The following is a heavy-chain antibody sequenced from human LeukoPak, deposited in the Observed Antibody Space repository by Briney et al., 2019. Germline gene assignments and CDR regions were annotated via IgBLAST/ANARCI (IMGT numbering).Heavy chain of an antibody. D-gene: IGHD6-13*01. CDR2: ISGSGGNT. Sequence: PGGSLRLSCAASGFTFSSYAMNWVRQAPGKGLEWVSGISGSGGNTYYADSVKGRFTISRDNFKSTLYLQMNSLRAEDTAVYYCAKERSSWYYFDYWGQGTLVTVSS. J-gene: IGHJ4*02. CDR1: GFTFSSYA. CDR3: AKERSSWYYFDY. V-gene: IGHV3-23*01.